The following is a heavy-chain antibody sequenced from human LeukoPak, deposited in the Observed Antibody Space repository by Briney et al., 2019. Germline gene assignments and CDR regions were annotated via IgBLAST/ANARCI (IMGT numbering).Heavy chain of an antibody. CDR1: GFTFSNYG. V-gene: IGHV3-33*06. CDR2: IWSDGSNK. J-gene: IGHJ5*02. D-gene: IGHD6-19*01. CDR3: AKDASGPYSSLFDP. Sequence: TGGSLRLSCAASGFTFSNYGMHWVRRAPGKGLEWVAVIWSDGSNKVYADSVKGRFSISRDNSKSTLYLQMNSLGVEDTAVYYCAKDASGPYSSLFDPWGQGTLVIVSS.